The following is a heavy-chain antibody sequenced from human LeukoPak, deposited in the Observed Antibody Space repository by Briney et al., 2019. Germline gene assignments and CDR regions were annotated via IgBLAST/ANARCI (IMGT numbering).Heavy chain of an antibody. D-gene: IGHD2-21*02. Sequence: GGSLRLSCAASGFTVSSNYMSWVRQAPGKGLEWVSVIYSGGSTYYADSVKGRFAISRDNSKNTLYLQMNSLRAEDTAVYYCARDNAYCGGDCYYFDYWGQGTLVTVSS. CDR2: IYSGGST. J-gene: IGHJ4*02. CDR1: GFTVSSNY. V-gene: IGHV3-66*01. CDR3: ARDNAYCGGDCYYFDY.